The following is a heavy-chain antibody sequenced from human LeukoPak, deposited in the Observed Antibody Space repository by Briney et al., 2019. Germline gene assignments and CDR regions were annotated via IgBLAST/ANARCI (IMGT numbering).Heavy chain of an antibody. Sequence: SETLSLTCTVSGGSITSFYWSWIRQPAGKGLEWIGRIYTSGSTNYNPSLKSRVTMSVDTSKNQFSLELSSVTAADTAVYYCARDGQQLAHDYWGQGTLVTVSS. CDR2: IYTSGST. J-gene: IGHJ4*02. V-gene: IGHV4-4*07. D-gene: IGHD6-6*01. CDR3: ARDGQQLAHDY. CDR1: GGSITSFY.